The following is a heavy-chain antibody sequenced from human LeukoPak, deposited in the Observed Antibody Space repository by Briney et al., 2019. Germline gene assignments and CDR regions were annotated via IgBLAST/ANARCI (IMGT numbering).Heavy chain of an antibody. CDR2: ISGGSSTI. V-gene: IGHV3-48*04. Sequence: GGSLRLSCAASGITFSTYSMNWVRQAPGKGLEWVSYISGGSSTIYYVDSVKGRFTISRDNAKNSLYLQMNSLRAEDTAVYYCTKAGHGGNVLYYWGPGTLVTVSS. CDR1: GITFSTYS. J-gene: IGHJ4*02. CDR3: TKAGHGGNVLYY. D-gene: IGHD4-23*01.